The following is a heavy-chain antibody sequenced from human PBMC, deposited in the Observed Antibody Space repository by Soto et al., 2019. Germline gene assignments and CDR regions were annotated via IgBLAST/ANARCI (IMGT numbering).Heavy chain of an antibody. CDR3: ARVAANYDYIWGSYRYTYYFDY. V-gene: IGHV4-59*01. CDR2: IYYSGST. Sequence: SETLSLTCTVSGGSISSYYWSWIRQPPGKGLEWIGYIYYSGSTNYNPSLKSRVTISVDTSKNQFSLKLSSVTAADTAVYYCARVAANYDYIWGSYRYTYYFDYWGQGTLVTVSS. J-gene: IGHJ4*02. CDR1: GGSISSYY. D-gene: IGHD3-16*02.